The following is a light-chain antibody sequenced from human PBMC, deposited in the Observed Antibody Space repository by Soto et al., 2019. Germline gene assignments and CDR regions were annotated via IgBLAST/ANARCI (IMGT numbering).Light chain of an antibody. CDR3: KQYHNWPA. J-gene: IGKJ1*01. V-gene: IGKV3-15*01. CDR1: QSVSSI. CDR2: GAA. Sequence: EIVMTQSPATLSVSPGERAALSCRANQSVSSILVWYQQKPGQAPRLLIYGAATRATGIPGRFSGSGSGTEFTLTISSLQSEDFAVYYCKQYHNWPAFGQGTKV.